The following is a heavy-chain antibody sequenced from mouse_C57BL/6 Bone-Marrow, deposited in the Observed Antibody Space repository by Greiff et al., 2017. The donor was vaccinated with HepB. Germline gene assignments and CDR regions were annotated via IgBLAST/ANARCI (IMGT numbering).Heavy chain of an antibody. CDR2: ISSGGSYT. CDR3: ASPLITTVVACYAMDY. D-gene: IGHD1-1*01. V-gene: IGHV5-6*01. J-gene: IGHJ4*01. CDR1: GFTFSSYG. Sequence: EVKVVESGGDLVKPGGSLKLSCAASGFTFSSYGMSWVRQTPDKRLEWVATISSGGSYTYYPDSVKGRFTISRDNAKNTLYLQMSSLKSEDTAMYYCASPLITTVVACYAMDYWGQGTSVTVSS.